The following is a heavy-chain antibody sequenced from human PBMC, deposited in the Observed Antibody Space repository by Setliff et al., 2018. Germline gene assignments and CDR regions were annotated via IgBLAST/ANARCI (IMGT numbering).Heavy chain of an antibody. CDR2: ISTSGNT. CDR1: GGSIINSYY. CDR3: ARDQWVRSPPLYFSYSMDV. Sequence: SSETLSLTCTVSGGSIINSYYWSWIRQPAGKGLEWIGRISTSGNTNYNPSLKSRATVSLDTSKNQFSLKLTSMTAADTAVYYCARDQWVRSPPLYFSYSMDVWGQGTTVTVSS. J-gene: IGHJ6*02. V-gene: IGHV4-4*07. D-gene: IGHD5-12*01.